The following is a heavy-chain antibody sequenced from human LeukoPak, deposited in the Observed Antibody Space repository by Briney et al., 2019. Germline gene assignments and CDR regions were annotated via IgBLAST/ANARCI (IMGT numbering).Heavy chain of an antibody. CDR2: ISYDGSNK. CDR1: GFTFSSYA. V-gene: IGHV3-30*04. CDR3: ARVGAFDY. D-gene: IGHD1-26*01. J-gene: IGHJ4*02. Sequence: SGGSLRLSCAASGFTFSSYAMHWVRQAPGKGLEWVAVISYDGSNKYYADSVKGRFTISRDNSKNTLYLQMNSLRAEDTAVNYCARVGAFDYWGQGTLVTVSS.